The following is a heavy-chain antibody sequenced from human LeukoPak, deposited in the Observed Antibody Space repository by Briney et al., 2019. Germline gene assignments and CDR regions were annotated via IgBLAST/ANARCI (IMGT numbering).Heavy chain of an antibody. CDR1: GGSISSYY. CDR2: IYTSGST. V-gene: IGHV4-4*07. D-gene: IGHD2-15*01. CDR3: ARYGISNCSGGSCYSHNWFDP. Sequence: SETLSLTCTVSGGSISSYYWSWIRQPAGKGLEWIGRIYTSGSTNYNPSLKSRVTMSVDTSKNQFSLKLSSVTAADTAVYYCARYGISNCSGGSCYSHNWFDPWGQGTLVTVSS. J-gene: IGHJ5*02.